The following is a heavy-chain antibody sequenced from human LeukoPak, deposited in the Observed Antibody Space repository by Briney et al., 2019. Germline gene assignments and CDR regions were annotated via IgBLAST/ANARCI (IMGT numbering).Heavy chain of an antibody. V-gene: IGHV3-74*01. CDR1: GFTFSSYW. J-gene: IGHJ4*02. CDR3: ASRPRGTYFFDH. Sequence: GGSLRLSCAAAGFTFSSYWMHWVRQAPGKGLVWVSRINSDGSSTDYADSVKGRFTISRDNAKNTLYLQMNSLTAEDTAVYYCASRPRGTYFFDHWGQGTLVTVSS. D-gene: IGHD3-16*01. CDR2: INSDGSST.